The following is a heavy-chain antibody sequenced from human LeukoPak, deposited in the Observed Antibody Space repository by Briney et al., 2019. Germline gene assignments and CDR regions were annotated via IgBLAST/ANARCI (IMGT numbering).Heavy chain of an antibody. D-gene: IGHD5-18*01. Sequence: PGGSLRLSCAASGFTFSSYAMSWVRQAPGKGLEWVSRISGDGSDTEYADSMKGRFTVSRDNAKNTLYLQMNSLRAEDTAVYYCAKDKRVLDYSYGYWYYFDYWGQGTLVTVSS. CDR1: GFTFSSYA. CDR3: AKDKRVLDYSYGYWYYFDY. J-gene: IGHJ4*02. CDR2: ISGDGSDT. V-gene: IGHV3-23*01.